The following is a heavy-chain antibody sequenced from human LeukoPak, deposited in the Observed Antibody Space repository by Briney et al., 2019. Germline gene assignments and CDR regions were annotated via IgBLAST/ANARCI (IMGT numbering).Heavy chain of an antibody. D-gene: IGHD6-13*01. CDR1: GFTSSSYA. CDR3: ARALNWQQLDY. CDR2: ISYDGSNK. J-gene: IGHJ4*02. V-gene: IGHV3-30-3*01. Sequence: GGSLRLSCAASGFTSSSYAMHWVRRAPGKGLEWVAVISYDGSNKYYADSVKGRFTISRDNSKNTLYLQMNSLRAEDTAVYYCARALNWQQLDYWGQGTLVTVSS.